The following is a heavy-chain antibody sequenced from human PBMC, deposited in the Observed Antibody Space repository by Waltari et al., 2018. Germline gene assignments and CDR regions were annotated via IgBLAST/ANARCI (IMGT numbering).Heavy chain of an antibody. CDR1: EFSFSDYN. V-gene: IGHV3-48*01. D-gene: IGHD3-16*01. Sequence: EVQLVESGGGLVQPGGSLRLSCAASEFSFSDYNMNWVRQAPGKGLEWVAYISHSGSTIYYADSMKGRFTISRDNAKNSLYLQMRSLRAEDTAVYYCAREQWGIDFWGQGTLVTVSS. CDR2: ISHSGSTI. CDR3: AREQWGIDF. J-gene: IGHJ4*02.